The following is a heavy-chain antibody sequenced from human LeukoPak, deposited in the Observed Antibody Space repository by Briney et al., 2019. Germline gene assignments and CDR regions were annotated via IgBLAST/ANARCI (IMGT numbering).Heavy chain of an antibody. CDR2: IWYDGSNK. Sequence: GGSLRLSCAASGFTFSSYGMHWVRQAPGKGLEWVAVIWYDGSNKYYADSVKGRFTISRDNSKNTLYLQMNSLRAEDTAVYYCARDQGSSWAVNIALEIDYWGQGTPVTVSS. V-gene: IGHV3-33*01. D-gene: IGHD6-13*01. CDR3: ARDQGSSWAVNIALEIDY. CDR1: GFTFSSYG. J-gene: IGHJ4*02.